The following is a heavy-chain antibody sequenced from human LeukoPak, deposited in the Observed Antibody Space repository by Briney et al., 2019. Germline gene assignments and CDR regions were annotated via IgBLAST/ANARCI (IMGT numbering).Heavy chain of an antibody. J-gene: IGHJ3*02. Sequence: SGPALVKPTQTLTLTCTFSGFLLSTRGMCVSWIRQPPGKALEWLARIDWDDDKYYSTSLKTRLTITKDTSKTQVVLTMTNMDPVDTATYYCARILYYYDSSGPDAFDIWGQGTMVTVSS. V-gene: IGHV2-70*11. CDR2: IDWDDDK. CDR3: ARILYYYDSSGPDAFDI. D-gene: IGHD3-22*01. CDR1: GFLLSTRGMC.